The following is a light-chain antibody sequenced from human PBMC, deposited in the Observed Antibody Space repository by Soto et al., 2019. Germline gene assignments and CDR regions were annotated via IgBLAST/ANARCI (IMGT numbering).Light chain of an antibody. CDR3: AAWDDSLNGVV. V-gene: IGLV1-40*01. J-gene: IGLJ2*01. Sequence: QSVLTQPPSVSGAPGQRVTFSCTGTSSTIGAGYDVHWYQQLPGTVPKLLIYGNTNRPSGVPDRFSASKSGTSASLVITGLQAEDEADYYCAAWDDSLNGVVFGGGTKLTVL. CDR1: SSTIGAGYD. CDR2: GNT.